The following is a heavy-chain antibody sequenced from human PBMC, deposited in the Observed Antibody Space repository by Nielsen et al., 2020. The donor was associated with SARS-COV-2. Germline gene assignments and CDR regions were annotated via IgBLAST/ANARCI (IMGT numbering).Heavy chain of an antibody. CDR1: GFSFNTFG. D-gene: IGHD6-19*01. V-gene: IGHV3-23*01. CDR2: ISGSGGRT. Sequence: GESLKISCAASGFSFNTFGMSWVRQTPGKGLEWISTISGSGGRTHYADSVKGRFTISRDKSKNTLYVLMNSLRAEDTAVYYCAKMSPPGIAVGTAEYFQHWGQGTLVTVSS. CDR3: AKMSPPGIAVGTAEYFQH. J-gene: IGHJ1*01.